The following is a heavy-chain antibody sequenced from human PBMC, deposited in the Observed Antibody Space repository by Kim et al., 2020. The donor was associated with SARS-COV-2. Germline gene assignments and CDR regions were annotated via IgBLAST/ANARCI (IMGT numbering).Heavy chain of an antibody. CDR1: GGTFSSYA. J-gene: IGHJ4*02. CDR2: IIPIFGTA. CDR3: ARGPYSYGHHFDY. D-gene: IGHD5-18*01. Sequence: SVKVSCKASGGTFSSYAISWVRQAPGQGLEWMGGIIPIFGTANYAQKFQGRVTITADESTSTAYMELSSLRSEDTAVYYCARGPYSYGHHFDYWGQGTLVTVSS. V-gene: IGHV1-69*13.